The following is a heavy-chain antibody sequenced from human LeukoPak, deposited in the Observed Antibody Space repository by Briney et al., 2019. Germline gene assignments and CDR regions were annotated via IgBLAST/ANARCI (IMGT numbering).Heavy chain of an antibody. CDR2: ISSSSSYI. V-gene: IGHV3-21*01. CDR3: ARADYGGNSPFDY. D-gene: IGHD4-23*01. J-gene: IGHJ4*02. Sequence: GGSLRLSCAASGLTFSSYSMNWVRQAPGKGLEWVSSISSSSSYIYYADSVKGRFTISRDNAKNSLYLQMNSLRAEDTTVYYCARADYGGNSPFDYWGQGTLVTVSS. CDR1: GLTFSSYS.